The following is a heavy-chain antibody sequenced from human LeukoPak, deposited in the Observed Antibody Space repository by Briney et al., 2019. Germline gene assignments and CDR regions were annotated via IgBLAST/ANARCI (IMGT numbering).Heavy chain of an antibody. J-gene: IGHJ4*02. D-gene: IGHD1-7*01. CDR2: IYTSGST. V-gene: IGHV4-61*02. Sequence: SQTLSLTCTVSGGSISSGSYYWSWIRQPAGKGLEWIGRIYTSGSTNYNPSLKSRVTISVDTSKNQFSLKLSSVTAADTAVYYCARQGLELDSRFDYWGQGTLVTVSS. CDR1: GGSISSGSYY. CDR3: ARQGLELDSRFDY.